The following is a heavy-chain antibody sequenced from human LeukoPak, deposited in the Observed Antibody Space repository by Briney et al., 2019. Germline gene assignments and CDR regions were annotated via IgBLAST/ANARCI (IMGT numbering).Heavy chain of an antibody. CDR3: ARRGYSSSWPSPYYYYMDV. D-gene: IGHD6-13*01. V-gene: IGHV4-59*08. J-gene: IGHJ6*03. Sequence: SETLSLTCTVSGGSISSYYWSWIRQPPGKGLEWIGYIYYSGSTNYNPSLKSRVTISVDTSKNQFSLKLSSVTAADTAVYYCARRGYSSSWPSPYYYYMDVWGKGTTVTVSS. CDR2: IYYSGST. CDR1: GGSISSYY.